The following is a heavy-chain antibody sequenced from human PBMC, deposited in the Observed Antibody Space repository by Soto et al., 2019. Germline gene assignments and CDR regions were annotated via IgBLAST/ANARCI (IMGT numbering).Heavy chain of an antibody. CDR2: ISYDGSNK. V-gene: IGHV3-30*18. CDR1: GFTFSSYG. D-gene: IGHD6-6*01. J-gene: IGHJ4*02. CDR3: ENEYSSSSYFDY. Sequence: PGGSLRLSCAASGFTFSSYGMHWVRQAPGKGLEWVAVISYDGSNKYYADSVKGRFTISRDNSKNTLYLQMNSLRAEDTAVYYCENEYSSSSYFDYWGQGTLVTVSS.